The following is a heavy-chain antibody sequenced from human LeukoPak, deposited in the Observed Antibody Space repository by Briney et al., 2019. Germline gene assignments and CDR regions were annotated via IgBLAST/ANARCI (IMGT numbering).Heavy chain of an antibody. J-gene: IGHJ4*02. V-gene: IGHV1-18*01. CDR1: GYTFTSYG. Sequence: ASAKVSCKASGYTFTSYGISWVRQAPGQGLGWMGWISAYNGYTNYVQKLQGRVTMTTDTSTSTAYMELRSLRSDDTAVYYCARAPDYGDYSPRLFDYWGQGTLVTVSS. CDR2: ISAYNGYT. D-gene: IGHD4-17*01. CDR3: ARAPDYGDYSPRLFDY.